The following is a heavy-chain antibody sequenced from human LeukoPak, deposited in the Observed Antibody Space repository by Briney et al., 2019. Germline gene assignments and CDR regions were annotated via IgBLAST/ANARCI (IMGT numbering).Heavy chain of an antibody. Sequence: GGSLRLSCAASGFTVSTNYMTWVRQAPGKGLEWVSVIYSGGSTYYADSVKGRFTISRDNSKNTLYLQMNSLRAEDTAVYYCAKDVLDYYYYMDVWGKGTTVTVSS. CDR2: IYSGGST. CDR1: GFTVSTNY. CDR3: AKDVLDYYYYMDV. V-gene: IGHV3-53*01. J-gene: IGHJ6*03.